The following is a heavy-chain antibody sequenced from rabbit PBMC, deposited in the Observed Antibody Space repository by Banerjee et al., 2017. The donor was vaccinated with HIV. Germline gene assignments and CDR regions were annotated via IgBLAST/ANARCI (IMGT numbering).Heavy chain of an antibody. CDR1: GFSFSNKYV. V-gene: IGHV1S45*01. CDR3: ARDVAGSSYGFNL. CDR2: IHTGDGTI. D-gene: IGHD8-1*01. Sequence: QEQLEESGGGLVQPEGSLTLTCTASGFSFSNKYVMCWVRQAPGKGLEWIGCIHTGDGTIYYANWAKGRFTISRTSSTTVALQMTSLTAADTATYFCARDVAGSSYGFNLWGPGTLVTVS. J-gene: IGHJ4*01.